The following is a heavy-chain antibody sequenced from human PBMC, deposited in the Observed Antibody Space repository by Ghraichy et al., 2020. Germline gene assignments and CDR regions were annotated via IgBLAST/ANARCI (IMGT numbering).Heavy chain of an antibody. V-gene: IGHV1-24*01. D-gene: IGHD2-2*03. CDR3: ATDASTDGYCSGTSCTVGA. CDR2: FDPVDGET. Sequence: ASVKVSCKVSGYTFTEFSIHWVRQAPGKGLEWMGGFDPVDGETIYAQKFQGRVTMTEDTSTDTAYMELSSLRSEDTAVYYCATDASTDGYCSGTSCTVGAWGQGTTVTVSS. CDR1: GYTFTEFS. J-gene: IGHJ6*02.